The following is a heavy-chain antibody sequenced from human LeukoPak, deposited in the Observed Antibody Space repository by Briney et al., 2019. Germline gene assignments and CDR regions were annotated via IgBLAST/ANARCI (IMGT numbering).Heavy chain of an antibody. D-gene: IGHD6-19*01. CDR1: GGSFSGYY. J-gene: IGHJ4*01. CDR3: AKGIYSSGWSYFDY. Sequence: SETLSLTCAVYGGSFSGYYWSWIRQPPGKGLEWIGEINHSGSTNYNPSLKSRVTISVDTSKNQFSLKLSSVTAADTAVYYCAKGIYSSGWSYFDYWGHGTLVTVSP. V-gene: IGHV4-34*01. CDR2: INHSGST.